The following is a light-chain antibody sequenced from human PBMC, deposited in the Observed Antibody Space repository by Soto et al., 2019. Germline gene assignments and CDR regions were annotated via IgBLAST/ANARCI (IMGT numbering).Light chain of an antibody. V-gene: IGKV3-20*01. Sequence: ELKLAQSARTLSLSLGEITNHSCTASYSFTSTSLAMYQQKPGQAPRLLITGASRRAAGIPDRFSGSGSGTDFTLTISRLESEDLAVYYCQQYDSSPRPFGQGTKVDI. J-gene: IGKJ1*01. CDR2: GAS. CDR3: QQYDSSPRP. CDR1: YSFTSTS.